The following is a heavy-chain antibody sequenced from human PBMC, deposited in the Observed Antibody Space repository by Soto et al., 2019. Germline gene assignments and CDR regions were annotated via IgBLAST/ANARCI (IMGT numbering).Heavy chain of an antibody. J-gene: IGHJ6*03. CDR1: GGSFSGYY. CDR3: ARVGYCSSTSCYEVVSANYYYYMDV. V-gene: IGHV4-34*01. D-gene: IGHD2-2*01. Sequence: SETLSLTCAVYGGSFSGYYWSWIRQPPGKGLEWIGEINHSGSTNYNPSLKSRVTISVDTSKNQFSLKLGSVTAADTAVYYCARVGYCSSTSCYEVVSANYYYYMDVWGKGTTVTVSS. CDR2: INHSGST.